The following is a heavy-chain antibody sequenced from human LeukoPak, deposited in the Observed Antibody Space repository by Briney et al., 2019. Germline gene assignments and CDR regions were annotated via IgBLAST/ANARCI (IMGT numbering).Heavy chain of an antibody. J-gene: IGHJ6*02. Sequence: GGSLRLSCAASGFTFSSYAMSWVRQAPGKGLEWVSAISGSGGSTYYADSVKGRFTISRDNSKNTLYLQMNSLRDEDTAVYYCARGGRTIFGVVPNYYGMDVWGQGTTVTVSS. CDR1: GFTFSSYA. CDR3: ARGGRTIFGVVPNYYGMDV. D-gene: IGHD3-3*01. V-gene: IGHV3-23*01. CDR2: ISGSGGST.